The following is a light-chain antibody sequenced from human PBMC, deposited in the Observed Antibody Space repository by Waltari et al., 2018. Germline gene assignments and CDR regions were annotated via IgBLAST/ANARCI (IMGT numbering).Light chain of an antibody. V-gene: IGLV3-21*02. CDR1: NIGSKS. Sequence: SYVLTQPPSVSVAPGQTARITCWGKNIGSKSGHWYQQKPGQAPVLVVYDDADRTPGIPDLFSGSNSANTATLAISRVESGDEADYYCHVWDSGHDYQAFFGTGTKVTVL. J-gene: IGLJ1*01. CDR3: HVWDSGHDYQAF. CDR2: DDA.